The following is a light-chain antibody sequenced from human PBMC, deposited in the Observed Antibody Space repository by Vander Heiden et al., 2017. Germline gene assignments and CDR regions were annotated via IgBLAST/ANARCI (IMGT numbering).Light chain of an antibody. CDR1: QGISSW. Sequence: IQISQSPSSLSASVGDRVTITCRASQGISSWLAWYQQKPGKAPKLLIYKASSLEIGVPSRFSGSGSGTEFTLTISSLQPDDFATYYCQQYNSYPLTFGGGTKVEIK. V-gene: IGKV1-5*03. CDR2: KAS. CDR3: QQYNSYPLT. J-gene: IGKJ4*01.